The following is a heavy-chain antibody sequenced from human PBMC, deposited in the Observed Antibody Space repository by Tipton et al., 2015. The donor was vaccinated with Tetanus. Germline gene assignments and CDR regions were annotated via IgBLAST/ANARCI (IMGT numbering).Heavy chain of an antibody. V-gene: IGHV4-4*07. D-gene: IGHD1-1*01. J-gene: IGHJ4*02. CDR2: INTSGSS. CDR3: ARASHFQWERVRLDY. Sequence: LSLSCTVSGGSISSYYWSWIRQSAAMGLEWIGRINTSGSSDYNPSLKGRVTMSIDTSGNRFSLDLTSVTAADTAIYYCARASHFQWERVRLDYWGQGLRVTVSS. CDR1: GGSISSYY.